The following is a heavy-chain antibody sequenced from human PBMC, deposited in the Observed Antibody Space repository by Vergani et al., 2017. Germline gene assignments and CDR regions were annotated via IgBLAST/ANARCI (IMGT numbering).Heavy chain of an antibody. CDR2: ISGSGGST. V-gene: IGHV3-23*04. D-gene: IGHD3-3*01. CDR3: AKSFDFWCNYSPDYFHH. Sequence: EVQLVESGGGLVQPGGSLRLSCAASGFTFSSYAMSWVRQAPGKGLEWVSAISGSGGSTYYADSVKGRFTISRDNSKNTLYLQMNSPRAEDTAVYYCAKSFDFWCNYSPDYFHHWGQGTLITVSS. CDR1: GFTFSSYA. J-gene: IGHJ1*01.